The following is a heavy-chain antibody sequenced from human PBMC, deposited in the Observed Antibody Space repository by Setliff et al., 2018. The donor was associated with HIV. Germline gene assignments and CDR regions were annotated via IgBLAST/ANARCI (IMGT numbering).Heavy chain of an antibody. Sequence: PSETLSLTCTVSGGSISSYCWNWIRQPPGKGLEWIGYIFASGSSLYNPSLQSRVSISIDTSKNQFSLKLSSVTAADTAVYYCARHSGVASPNWFDPWGQGTLVTVSS. CDR2: IFASGSS. D-gene: IGHD3-10*01. V-gene: IGHV4-4*09. CDR1: GGSISSYC. J-gene: IGHJ5*02. CDR3: ARHSGVASPNWFDP.